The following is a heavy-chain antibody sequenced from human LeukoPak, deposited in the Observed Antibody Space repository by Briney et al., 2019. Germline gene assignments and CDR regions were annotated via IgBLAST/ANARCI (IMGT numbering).Heavy chain of an antibody. CDR1: GGSISSYY. CDR2: IYYSGST. J-gene: IGHJ6*03. V-gene: IGHV4-59*12. D-gene: IGHD2-2*01. CDR3: ASCSSTSCSYYYYYMDV. Sequence: SETLSLTCTVSGGSISSYYWSWIRQPPGKGLEWIGYIYYSGSTNYNPSLKSRVTISVDTSKNQFSLKLSSVTAADTAVYYCASCSSTSCSYYYYYMDVWGKGTTVTVSS.